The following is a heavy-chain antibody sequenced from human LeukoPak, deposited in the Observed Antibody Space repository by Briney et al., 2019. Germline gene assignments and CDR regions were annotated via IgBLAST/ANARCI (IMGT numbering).Heavy chain of an antibody. V-gene: IGHV1-2*02. D-gene: IGHD6-13*01. Sequence: ASVKVSCKASGYTLTGYYMHWVRQAPGQGLEWMGWINPNSGGTNYAQKFQGRVTMTRDTSISTAYMELSRLRSDDTAVYYCARPSSYSSSWLYFDYWGQGTLVTVSS. CDR3: ARPSSYSSSWLYFDY. J-gene: IGHJ4*02. CDR2: INPNSGGT. CDR1: GYTLTGYY.